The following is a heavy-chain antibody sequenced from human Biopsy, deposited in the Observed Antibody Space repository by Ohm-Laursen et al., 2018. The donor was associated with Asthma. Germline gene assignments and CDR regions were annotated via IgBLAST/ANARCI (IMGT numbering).Heavy chain of an antibody. J-gene: IGHJ6*02. CDR2: LIPVLGTP. CDR1: GDPFSNYA. CDR3: ARGYSGSDRIVYYYSGLEV. Sequence: GSSVKVSCNASGDPFSNYAISWVRQAPGQGLEWMGGLIPVLGTPDHAQMFEGRVTITADESTSTAYMELSSLSSEDTAVYYCARGYSGSDRIVYYYSGLEVWGQGTTVTVSS. D-gene: IGHD5-12*01. V-gene: IGHV1-69*01.